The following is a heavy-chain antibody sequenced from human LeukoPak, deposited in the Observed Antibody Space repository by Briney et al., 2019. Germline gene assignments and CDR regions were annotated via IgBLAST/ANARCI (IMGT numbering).Heavy chain of an antibody. CDR3: AKDLGRYRNNYFDY. Sequence: PGGSLRLSCAASGFTFSSYAMGWARQAPGKGLEWVSAISGSGSSTYSADSVKGRFTISRDDSKNTLYLQMNSLRAEDTAVYYCAKDLGRYRNNYFDYWGQGTLVTVSS. D-gene: IGHD1-26*01. J-gene: IGHJ4*02. CDR2: ISGSGSST. CDR1: GFTFSSYA. V-gene: IGHV3-23*01.